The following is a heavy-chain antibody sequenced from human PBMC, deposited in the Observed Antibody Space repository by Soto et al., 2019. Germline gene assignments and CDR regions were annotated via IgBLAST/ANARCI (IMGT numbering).Heavy chain of an antibody. CDR2: ISSSSITI. Sequence: GGSLRLSCAASGFTFSSYDMNWVRQAPGKGLEWISYISSSSITIYYADSVKGRFTLSRDNAKNTVFLQMSSLRAEDTAVYYCTRGRENYSYFDYWGQGIVVTVSS. D-gene: IGHD1-26*01. CDR3: TRGRENYSYFDY. J-gene: IGHJ4*02. V-gene: IGHV3-48*04. CDR1: GFTFSSYD.